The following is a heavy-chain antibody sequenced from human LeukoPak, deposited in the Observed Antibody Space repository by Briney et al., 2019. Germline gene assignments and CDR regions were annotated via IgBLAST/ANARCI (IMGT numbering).Heavy chain of an antibody. CDR2: MNPNSGNT. CDR3: ARGQGSYESDP. V-gene: IGHV1-8*03. D-gene: IGHD5-12*01. J-gene: IGHJ5*02. Sequence: ASVKVSCKASGYTFTSYDINWVRQATGQGLEWMGWMNPNSGNTDYAQKFQGRVAITRNTSISTAYMELSSLRSEDTAVYYCARGQGSYESDPWGQGTLVTVSS. CDR1: GYTFTSYD.